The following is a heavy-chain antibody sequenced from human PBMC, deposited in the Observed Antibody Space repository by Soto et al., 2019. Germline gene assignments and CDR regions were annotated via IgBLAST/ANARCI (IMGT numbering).Heavy chain of an antibody. V-gene: IGHV1-46*03. J-gene: IGHJ4*02. CDR1: GYTFTSCY. Sequence: GASVKVSCKAPGYTFTSCYMHWVRQAPGQGLEWMGIINPSGGSTSYAQKFQGGVTMTRDTSTSTVYMELSSLRSEDTAVYYCASLSMVRGVTYDDWGQGTLVTVSS. CDR2: INPSGGST. CDR3: ASLSMVRGVTYDD. D-gene: IGHD3-10*01.